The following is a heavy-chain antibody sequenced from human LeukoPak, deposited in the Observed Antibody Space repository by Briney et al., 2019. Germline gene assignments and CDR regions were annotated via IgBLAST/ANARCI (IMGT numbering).Heavy chain of an antibody. V-gene: IGHV3-7*01. Sequence: GGSLRLSCAASGFTFSNYWMTWVRQGPGKGLDWVANIKRDGSDKNYVDSVNGRFPISRDNAKNSLYLQMNSLRAEDTAVYFCARDGGYCDSTTCYDRLDYWGQGALVTVSS. D-gene: IGHD2-2*01. J-gene: IGHJ4*02. CDR1: GFTFSNYW. CDR3: ARDGGYCDSTTCYDRLDY. CDR2: IKRDGSDK.